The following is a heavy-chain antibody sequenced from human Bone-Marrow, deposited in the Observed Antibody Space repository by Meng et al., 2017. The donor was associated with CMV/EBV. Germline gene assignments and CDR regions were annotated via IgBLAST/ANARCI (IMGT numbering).Heavy chain of an antibody. Sequence: SETLSLTCTVSGGSINTYYWTWIRQPPGRGLEWIGYIYDIGHTNYNPSLKSRVTISVDTSKNQFSLSLTSVTAADTAMYYCARGLVGTIYGHLKWFDPCGQGTLVTVSS. CDR1: GGSINTYY. CDR3: ARGLVGTIYGHLKWFDP. J-gene: IGHJ5*02. CDR2: IYDIGHT. D-gene: IGHD1-26*01. V-gene: IGHV4-59*01.